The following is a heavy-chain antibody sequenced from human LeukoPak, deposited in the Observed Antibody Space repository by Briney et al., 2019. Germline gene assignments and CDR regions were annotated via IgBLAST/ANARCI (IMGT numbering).Heavy chain of an antibody. D-gene: IGHD1-26*01. CDR2: ITGDGGGT. V-gene: IGHV3-23*01. CDR1: GFTFRSYV. J-gene: IGHJ4*02. Sequence: PGGSLRLSCAASGFTFRSYVMSWVRQVPGKGLEWVSAITGDGGGTNHADSVKGRFTISRDNSENTLYLQMNSLRAEDTAVYYCAKETSSGNFVTIDCWGQGTLVTVSS. CDR3: AKETSSGNFVTIDC.